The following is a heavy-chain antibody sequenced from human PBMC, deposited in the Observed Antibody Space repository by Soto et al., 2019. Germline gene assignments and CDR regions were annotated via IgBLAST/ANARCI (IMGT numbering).Heavy chain of an antibody. D-gene: IGHD6-6*01. Sequence: QVQLQQWGAGLLKPSETLSLTCAVYGGSFSGYYWSWIRQPPGKGLEWIGEITHSGSTNYNPSLKRRVTLSVDTSKNQFYLKLSSVTAADTAVYYCARGRFTGWQLVYFDCWGQGTLVTVCS. CDR1: GGSFSGYY. J-gene: IGHJ4*02. CDR3: ARGRFTGWQLVYFDC. CDR2: ITHSGST. V-gene: IGHV4-34*01.